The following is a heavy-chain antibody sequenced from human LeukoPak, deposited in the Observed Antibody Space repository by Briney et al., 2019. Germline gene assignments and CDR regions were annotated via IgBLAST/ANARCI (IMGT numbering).Heavy chain of an antibody. J-gene: IGHJ6*03. CDR3: ARDWSGYYYYYMDV. Sequence: GGSLRLSCAASGFTFSSYSMNWVRQAPGKGLEWVSSISSSSSYIYYADSVKGRFTISRDNAKNSLYLQMNSLRAEDTAVYYCARDWSGYYYYYMDVWGKGTTVTISS. V-gene: IGHV3-21*01. CDR2: ISSSSSYI. CDR1: GFTFSSYS.